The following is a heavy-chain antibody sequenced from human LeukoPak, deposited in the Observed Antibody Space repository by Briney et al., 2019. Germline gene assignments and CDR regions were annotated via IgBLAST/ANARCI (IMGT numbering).Heavy chain of an antibody. D-gene: IGHD3-22*01. CDR1: GFTFDDYA. J-gene: IGHJ4*02. CDR2: ISWDGSSI. Sequence: GRSLRLSCAASGFTFDDYAMHWVRQAPGKGLEWVSGISWDGSSIYYADSVKGRFTISRDNAKNSLYLQMNSLRAEDMALYYCAKALGPYYYDSSGYLDYWGQGTLVTVSS. CDR3: AKALGPYYYDSSGYLDY. V-gene: IGHV3-9*03.